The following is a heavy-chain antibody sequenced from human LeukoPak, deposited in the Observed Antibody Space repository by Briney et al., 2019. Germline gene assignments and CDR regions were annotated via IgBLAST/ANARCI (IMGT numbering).Heavy chain of an antibody. D-gene: IGHD6-19*01. Sequence: ASVKVSCKASGYTFTGYYMHWVRQAPGQGLEWMGWINPSSGGTNYAQNFQGWVTMTRDTSIGTVYMELSRLRFDDTAVYYCVTTYSSGWYSFDAFDIWGQGTMVTVSS. CDR1: GYTFTGYY. CDR3: VTTYSSGWYSFDAFDI. J-gene: IGHJ3*02. V-gene: IGHV1-2*04. CDR2: INPSSGGT.